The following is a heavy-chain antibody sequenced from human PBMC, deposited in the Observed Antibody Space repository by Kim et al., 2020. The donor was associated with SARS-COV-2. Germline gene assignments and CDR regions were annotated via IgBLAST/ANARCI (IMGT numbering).Heavy chain of an antibody. CDR2: ISWHSVTK. CDR1: GFTFGDYA. V-gene: IGHV3-9*01. Sequence: GGSLRLSCAASGFTFGDYAMHWVRQAPGKGLEWVSGISWHSVTKEYADSVKGRLTISRDNAKNSLFLEMKSLKVEDTAFYYCVKDSTDSGYPLGEFVSWGQGTLVTVSS. CDR3: VKDSTDSGYPLGEFVS. J-gene: IGHJ4*02. D-gene: IGHD3-22*01.